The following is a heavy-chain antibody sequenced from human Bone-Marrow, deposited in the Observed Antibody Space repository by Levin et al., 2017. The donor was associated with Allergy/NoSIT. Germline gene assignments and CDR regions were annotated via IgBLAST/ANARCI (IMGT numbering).Heavy chain of an antibody. CDR1: GYSFTSYW. J-gene: IGHJ1*01. Sequence: GESLKISCKGSGYSFTSYWIGWVRQMPGKGLEWMGSIYPGDSDTRYSPTFQGQVTISADKSISTAYLQWSSLKASDSAIYYCARRGPSAEYFQEWGQGTLVTVSS. CDR3: ARRGPSAEYFQE. CDR2: IYPGDSDT. V-gene: IGHV5-51*01.